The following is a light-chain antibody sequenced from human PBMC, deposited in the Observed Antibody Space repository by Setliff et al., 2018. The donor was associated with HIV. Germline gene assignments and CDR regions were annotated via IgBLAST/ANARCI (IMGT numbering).Light chain of an antibody. Sequence: QSVLTQSPSVSGAPGQRVTISCIGTSSNIGAGYDVHWYQQLPGTAPKLLIYDNTNRPSGVPDRFSGSNSGTSASLAITGLQAEDEADYYCQSYDSGLGVFGTGTKV. J-gene: IGLJ1*01. CDR3: QSYDSGLGV. CDR1: SSNIGAGYD. V-gene: IGLV1-40*01. CDR2: DNT.